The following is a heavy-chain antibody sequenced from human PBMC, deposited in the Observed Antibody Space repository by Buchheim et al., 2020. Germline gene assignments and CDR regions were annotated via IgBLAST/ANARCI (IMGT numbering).Heavy chain of an antibody. D-gene: IGHD6-6*01. CDR2: ISYDGSNK. J-gene: IGHJ2*01. CDR1: GFTFSSYA. Sequence: QVQLVESGGGVVQPGRSLRLSCAASGFTFSSYAMHWVRQAPGKGLEWVAVISYDGSNKYYADSVKGRFTISRDNSKNTLYLQMNSLRAEDTAVYYCAKDSSSASDWYFDLWGRGTL. V-gene: IGHV3-30*18. CDR3: AKDSSSASDWYFDL.